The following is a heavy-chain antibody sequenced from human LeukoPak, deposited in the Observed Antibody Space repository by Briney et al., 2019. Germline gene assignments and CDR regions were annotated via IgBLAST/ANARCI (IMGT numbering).Heavy chain of an antibody. CDR3: ARGRRVTMIVVVIAETPHFDY. J-gene: IGHJ4*02. CDR2: INHSGST. CDR1: GGFFSGYY. D-gene: IGHD3-22*01. V-gene: IGHV4-34*01. Sequence: SETLSLTCAVYGGFFSGYYWSWIRQPPGKGLEWIGEINHSGSTNYNPSLKSRVTISVDTSKNQFSLKLSSVTAADTAVYYCARGRRVTMIVVVIAETPHFDYWGQGTLVTVSS.